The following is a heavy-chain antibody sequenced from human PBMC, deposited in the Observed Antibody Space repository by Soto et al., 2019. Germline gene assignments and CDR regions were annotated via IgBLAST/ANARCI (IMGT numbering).Heavy chain of an antibody. CDR1: RFTFRSYW. J-gene: IGHJ6*02. CDR2: INCDGSST. Sequence: PGGSLRLSCAASRFTFRSYWMHWVRQGPGKGLVWISRINCDGSSTTYADSVKGRFTISRDNAKNTLYLQMNSLRAEDTAVYYCASHIAAAGTPGYTDYYYGMDVWGQGTTVTVSS. CDR3: ASHIAAAGTPGYTDYYYGMDV. D-gene: IGHD6-13*01. V-gene: IGHV3-74*01.